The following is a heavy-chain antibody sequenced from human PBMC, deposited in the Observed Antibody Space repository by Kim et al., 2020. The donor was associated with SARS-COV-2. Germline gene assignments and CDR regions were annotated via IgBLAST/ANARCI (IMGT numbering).Heavy chain of an antibody. CDR2: MHDSGRA. V-gene: IGHV4-59*01. D-gene: IGHD3-10*01. Sequence: SETLSLTCTVSGGSLSPYYWSWIRQPPGKGLEWIGYMHDSGRANYSPSLKSRVAISVDTSKNHFSLNLTSVTAADTAKYFCARFQHGSGSYLDPFDIWGQGTLVTVSS. J-gene: IGHJ3*02. CDR1: GGSLSPYY. CDR3: ARFQHGSGSYLDPFDI.